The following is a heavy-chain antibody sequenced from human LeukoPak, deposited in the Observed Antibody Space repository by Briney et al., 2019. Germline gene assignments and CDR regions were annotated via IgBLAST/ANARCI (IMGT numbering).Heavy chain of an antibody. CDR1: GFTFDDYG. CDR2: INWNGGST. J-gene: IGHJ4*02. Sequence: GGSLRLSCAASGFTFDDYGMSWVRHAPGKGLEWVSGINWNGGSTGYADSVKGRFTISRDNAKNSLYLQMNSLRAEDTALYYCARDVLRYFDWSNMFDYWGQGTLVTVSS. CDR3: ARDVLRYFDWSNMFDY. V-gene: IGHV3-20*04. D-gene: IGHD3-9*01.